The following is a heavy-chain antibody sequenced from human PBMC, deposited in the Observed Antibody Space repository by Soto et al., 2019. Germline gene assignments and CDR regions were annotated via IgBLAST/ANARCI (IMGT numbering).Heavy chain of an antibody. Sequence: ASVKVSCKASGYTFTGYYMHWVRQAPGQGREWMGWINPNSGGTNYAQNFQGWVTMTRDTSISTAYMELSRLRSDDTAVYYCARDSAAMDNYYFDYWGQGXLVTVSS. V-gene: IGHV1-2*04. J-gene: IGHJ4*02. CDR1: GYTFTGYY. D-gene: IGHD5-18*01. CDR3: ARDSAAMDNYYFDY. CDR2: INPNSGGT.